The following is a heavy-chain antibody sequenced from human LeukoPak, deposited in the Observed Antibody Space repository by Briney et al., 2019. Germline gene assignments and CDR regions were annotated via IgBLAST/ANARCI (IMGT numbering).Heavy chain of an antibody. CDR1: GFTFDHYA. V-gene: IGHV3-9*03. CDR3: AKDVWPYTYYYDTHPLGGGFDS. D-gene: IGHD3-22*01. CDR2: ISWNSATI. J-gene: IGHJ4*02. Sequence: GGSLRLSCAASGFTFDHYAMHWVRQAPGKGLEWVSSISWNSATIGYADSVRGRFTISRDNAKNSLYLQMNSLRAEDMAFYYRAKDVWPYTYYYDTHPLGGGFDSWGQGTLVTVSS.